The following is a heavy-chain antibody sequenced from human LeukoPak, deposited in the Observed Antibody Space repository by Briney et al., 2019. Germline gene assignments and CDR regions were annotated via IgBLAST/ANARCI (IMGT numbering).Heavy chain of an antibody. V-gene: IGHV1-2*02. J-gene: IGHJ4*02. D-gene: IGHD3-10*01. CDR1: GYTFTGYY. CDR2: INPNTGGT. CDR3: ARAIIMVRGVDY. Sequence: ASVKVSCKASGYTFTGYYMHWVRQPPGQGLEWMGWINPNTGGTNYAQKFQGRVTMTRDTSISTAYMELSRVRSDDTAVYYCARAIIMVRGVDYWGQGTLVTV.